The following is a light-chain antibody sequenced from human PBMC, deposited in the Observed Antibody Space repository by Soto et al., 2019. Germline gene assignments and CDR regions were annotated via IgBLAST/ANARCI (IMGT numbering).Light chain of an antibody. J-gene: IGLJ2*01. CDR2: RDT. CDR1: SSNIGAGYD. V-gene: IGLV1-40*01. Sequence: QSVLTQPPSVSGAPGQRVTISCTGSSSNIGAGYDVHWYQQLPGTAPKLLIYRDTNRPSGVPDRFSGSKSGTSASLAITGLQADDEADYYCQSYDSSLSGVVXGGGTKLTVL. CDR3: QSYDSSLSGVV.